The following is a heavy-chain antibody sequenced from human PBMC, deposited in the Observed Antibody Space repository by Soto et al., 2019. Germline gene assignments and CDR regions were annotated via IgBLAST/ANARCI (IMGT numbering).Heavy chain of an antibody. CDR3: ASVRRGGYDSLRYYYGMDV. CDR2: IYYSGST. V-gene: IGHV4-39*01. D-gene: IGHD5-12*01. Sequence: SETLSLTCTVSGGSISSSSYYWGWIRQPPGKGLERIGSIYYSGSTYYNPSLKNRVKKSVDTSKNQFSLKLSSVTAADTVVYYCASVRRGGYDSLRYYYGMDVWGQGTTVT. CDR1: GGSISSSSYY. J-gene: IGHJ6*02.